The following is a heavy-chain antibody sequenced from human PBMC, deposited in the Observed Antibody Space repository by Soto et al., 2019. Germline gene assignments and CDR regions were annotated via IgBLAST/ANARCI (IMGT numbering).Heavy chain of an antibody. CDR1: GFTFSSYG. CDR3: AKIGTGTGAFDI. D-gene: IGHD1-1*01. J-gene: IGHJ3*02. Sequence: QVQLVESGGGVVQPGRSLRLSCAASGFTFSSYGMHWVRQAPGKGLEWVAVISYDGSNKYYADSVKGRFTISRDNSKNTLYLQMNSLRAEDTAVYYCAKIGTGTGAFDIWGQGTMVTVSS. V-gene: IGHV3-30*18. CDR2: ISYDGSNK.